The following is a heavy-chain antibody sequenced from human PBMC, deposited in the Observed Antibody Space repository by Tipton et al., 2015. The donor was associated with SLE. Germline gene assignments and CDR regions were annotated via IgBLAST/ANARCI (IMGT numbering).Heavy chain of an antibody. J-gene: IGHJ6*03. D-gene: IGHD4-17*01. V-gene: IGHV5-10-1*01. CDR3: ARQVTTVTTRYYYCMDV. Sequence: QLVQSGAEVKKPGESLRISCKGSGYSFTSYWISWVRQMPGKGLEWMGRIDPSDSYTNYSPSFQGHVTISADKSISTAYLQWSSLKASDTAMYYCARQVTTVTTRYYYCMDVWGKGTTVTVSS. CDR1: GYSFTSYW. CDR2: IDPSDSYT.